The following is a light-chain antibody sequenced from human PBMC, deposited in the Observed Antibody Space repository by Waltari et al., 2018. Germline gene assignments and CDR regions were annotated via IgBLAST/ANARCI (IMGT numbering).Light chain of an antibody. V-gene: IGLV2-14*03. CDR3: SSSTTGSTRYV. Sequence: QSALTQPASVSGAPGPSITISCTGTSSDIGAYNFVSCYKKHPGKPPKVTIYDANNRPSGVASRFSGSESGNTASLTISGLQAEDEADYYCSSSTTGSTRYVFGSGTKVTVL. J-gene: IGLJ1*01. CDR1: SSDIGAYNF. CDR2: DAN.